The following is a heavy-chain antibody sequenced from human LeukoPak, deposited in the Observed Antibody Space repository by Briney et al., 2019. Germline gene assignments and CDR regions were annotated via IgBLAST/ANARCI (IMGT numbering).Heavy chain of an antibody. CDR1: GFTFSSYS. V-gene: IGHV3-21*01. D-gene: IGHD3-22*01. CDR2: ISSSSSYI. J-gene: IGHJ4*02. CDR3: ARDYYDSSGYYYAGY. Sequence: PGGSLRLSCAASGFTFSSYSMNWVRQAPGKGLEWVSSISSSSSYIYYADSVKGRFTISRDNAKNSLYLQMNSLRAEDTAVYYCARDYYDSSGYYYAGYWGQGTLVTVSS.